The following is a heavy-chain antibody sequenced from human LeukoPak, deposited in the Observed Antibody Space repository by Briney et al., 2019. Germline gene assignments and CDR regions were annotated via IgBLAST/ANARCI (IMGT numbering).Heavy chain of an antibody. V-gene: IGHV4-34*01. CDR2: INHSGST. CDR3: ARHVGGATLRYYYYMDV. CDR1: GGSFSGYY. D-gene: IGHD1-26*01. Sequence: KPSETLSLTCAVYGGSFSGYYWSWIRQPPGKGLEWIGEINHSGSTNYNPSLKSRVTISVDTSKNQFSLKLSSVTAADTAVYYCARHVGGATLRYYYYMDVWGKGTTVTISS. J-gene: IGHJ6*03.